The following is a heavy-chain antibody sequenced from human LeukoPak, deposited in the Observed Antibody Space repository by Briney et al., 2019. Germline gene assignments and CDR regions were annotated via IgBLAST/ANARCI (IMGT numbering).Heavy chain of an antibody. Sequence: GGSLRLSCAASRFSFSGCGMHWVRQAPGKGLEWVAFIWYDGRDKYYADSVKGQFTISRDNSKNTLYLQMNSLRPEDTAVYYCAKDPYSYGSYFDYWGQGTVVTVSS. CDR1: RFSFSGCG. CDR3: AKDPYSYGSYFDY. V-gene: IGHV3-30*02. D-gene: IGHD5-18*01. CDR2: IWYDGRDK. J-gene: IGHJ4*02.